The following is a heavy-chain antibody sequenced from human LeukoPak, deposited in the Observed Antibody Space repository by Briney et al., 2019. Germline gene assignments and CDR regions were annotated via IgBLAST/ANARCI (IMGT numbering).Heavy chain of an antibody. CDR2: IYYSGST. CDR1: GGSISSSSYY. CDR3: ASGLTIFGVVIVAGGYFDY. V-gene: IGHV4-39*01. Sequence: SETLSLTCTVSGGSISSSSYYWGWIRQPPGKGLEWIGSIYYSGSTYYNPSLKSRVTISVDTSKNQFSLKLSSVTAADTAVYYCASGLTIFGVVIVAGGYFDYWGQGTLVTVSP. D-gene: IGHD3-3*01. J-gene: IGHJ4*02.